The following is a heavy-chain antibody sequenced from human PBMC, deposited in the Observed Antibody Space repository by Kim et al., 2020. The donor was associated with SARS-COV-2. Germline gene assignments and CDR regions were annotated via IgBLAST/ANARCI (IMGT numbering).Heavy chain of an antibody. CDR3: ARQVVAAAGGSFDY. CDR2: INHSGST. V-gene: IGHV4-34*01. Sequence: SETLSLTCAVYGGSFSGYYWSWIRQPPGKGLEWIGEINHSGSTNYNPSLKSRVTISVDTSKNKFSLKLSSVTAADTAVYYCARQVVAAAGGSFDYWGQGALVTVSS. CDR1: GGSFSGYY. D-gene: IGHD6-13*01. J-gene: IGHJ4*02.